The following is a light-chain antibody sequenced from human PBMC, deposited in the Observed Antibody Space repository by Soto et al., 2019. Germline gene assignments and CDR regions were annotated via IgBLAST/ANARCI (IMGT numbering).Light chain of an antibody. J-gene: IGKJ1*01. CDR1: QNIGNR. CDR2: KAS. CDR3: QQYNNYPLT. Sequence: DIQMTQSPSTLSASVGDRVTITCRASQNIGNRLAWYQQTPGKAPKLLIFKASTSQSGVPSSFSGSGSGTEFTLTISCLQPGDFATYYCQQYNNYPLTFGQGTKVEV. V-gene: IGKV1-5*03.